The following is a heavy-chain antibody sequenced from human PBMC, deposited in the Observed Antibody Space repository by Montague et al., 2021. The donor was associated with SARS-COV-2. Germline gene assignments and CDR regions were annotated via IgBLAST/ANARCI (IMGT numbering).Heavy chain of an antibody. V-gene: IGHV3-30*03. Sequence: SLRLSCAASGFTFSSYGMAWVRQPAGRGLEWVSFISYDGGNEHYTDSVKGRFTISRDNSKGTLSLQMNNLRAEDTAIYFCARQGHFDWSYYFDSWGQGALVAVSS. CDR3: ARQGHFDWSYYFDS. CDR2: ISYDGGNE. J-gene: IGHJ4*02. D-gene: IGHD3-9*01. CDR1: GFTFSSYG.